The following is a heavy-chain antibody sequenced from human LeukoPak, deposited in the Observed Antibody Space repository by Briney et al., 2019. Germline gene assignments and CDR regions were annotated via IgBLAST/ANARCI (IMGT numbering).Heavy chain of an antibody. J-gene: IGHJ4*02. CDR3: AKHGLPLVVISAPLDY. V-gene: IGHV3-23*01. D-gene: IGHD2-15*01. CDR2: ISDSGNT. CDR1: GFTFSSYS. Sequence: HPGGSLRLSCAASGFTFSSYSMNWVRQAPGKGLEWVSAISDSGNTYHADSVKGRFTISRDSSKNTVYLQMNSLRAEDTAVYYCAKHGLPLVVISAPLDYWGQGTLVTVAS.